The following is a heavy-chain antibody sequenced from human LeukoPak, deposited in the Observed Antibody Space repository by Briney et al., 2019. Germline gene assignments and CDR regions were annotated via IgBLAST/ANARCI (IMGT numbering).Heavy chain of an antibody. Sequence: SETLSLTCTVSGVSISTEYWTWVRQPPGKRLEWIGYIHYSGSTTYNPSLQSRVTISIDTSKNQFSLRLTSVTSADTAVYYCASDAGATAYWGQGALVTVSS. D-gene: IGHD4/OR15-4a*01. CDR1: GVSISTEY. V-gene: IGHV4-59*01. CDR2: IHYSGST. J-gene: IGHJ4*02. CDR3: ASDAGATAY.